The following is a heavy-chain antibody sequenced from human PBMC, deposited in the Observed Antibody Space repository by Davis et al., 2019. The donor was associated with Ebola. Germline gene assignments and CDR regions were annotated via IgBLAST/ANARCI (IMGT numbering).Heavy chain of an antibody. D-gene: IGHD1-26*01. CDR3: AKDQYSGTYYDWFDP. J-gene: IGHJ5*02. CDR1: GFTFSSYG. V-gene: IGHV3-30*18. Sequence: GGSLRLSCAASGFTFSSYGMHWVRQAPGKGLEWVAVISYDGSNKYYADSVKGRFTISRDNSKNTLYLQMNSLRAEDTAVYYCAKDQYSGTYYDWFDPWGQGTLVTVSS. CDR2: ISYDGSNK.